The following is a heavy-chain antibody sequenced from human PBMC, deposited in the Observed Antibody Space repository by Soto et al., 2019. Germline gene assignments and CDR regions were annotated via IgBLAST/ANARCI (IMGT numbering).Heavy chain of an antibody. CDR2: IYYSGST. CDR1: GCSISSYY. CDR3: ARNSFSTSSYNFLDP. D-gene: IGHD6-6*01. Sequence: SETLSLTCTVSGCSISSYYWSWIWQPPGKGLEWIGYIYYSGSTNYNPSLKSRVTISVDTSKNQFSLQLRSLTAADTAVYYCARNSFSTSSYNFLDPWGQGALVTVSS. J-gene: IGHJ5*02. V-gene: IGHV4-59*12.